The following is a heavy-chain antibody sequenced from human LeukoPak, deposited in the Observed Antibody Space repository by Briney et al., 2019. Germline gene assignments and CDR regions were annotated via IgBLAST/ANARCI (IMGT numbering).Heavy chain of an antibody. V-gene: IGHV3-23*01. Sequence: GGSLRLSCAASGFTFSSYGMSWVRQAPGKGLEWVSAISGSGGSTYYADSVKGRFTISRDNSKNTLYLQMNSLRAEDTAVYYCAKDNGWPTIGGYWGQGTLVTVSS. CDR1: GFTFSSYG. J-gene: IGHJ4*02. D-gene: IGHD3-16*01. CDR2: ISGSGGST. CDR3: AKDNGWPTIGGY.